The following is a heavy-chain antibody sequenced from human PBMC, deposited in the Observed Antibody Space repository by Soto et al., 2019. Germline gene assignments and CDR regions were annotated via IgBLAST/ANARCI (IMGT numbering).Heavy chain of an antibody. Sequence: QVQLVQSGAEVKKPGASVKVSCKASGYTFTSYALHWVRQAPGQRLEWMGWINAGNGNTKYSQKFQGRVTITRDTSAFTADMEVRSLRSEDPAVYYCSRVTGGADGTADYWGQRTLVSFSS. J-gene: IGHJ4*02. V-gene: IGHV1-3*01. CDR3: SRVTGGADGTADY. CDR1: GYTFTSYA. D-gene: IGHD2-15*01. CDR2: INAGNGNT.